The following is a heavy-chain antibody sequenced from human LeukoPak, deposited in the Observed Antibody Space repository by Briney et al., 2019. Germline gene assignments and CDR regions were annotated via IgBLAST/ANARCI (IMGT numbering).Heavy chain of an antibody. CDR1: GFTFSSYG. V-gene: IGHV3-30*18. CDR3: AKALSMIVVGLFDY. Sequence: GGSLRLSCAASGFTFSSYGMHWVRQAPGKGLEWVAVISYDGSNKYYADSVKGRFTISRDNSKNTLYLQMNSLRAEDTAVYYCAKALSMIVVGLFDYWGQGTLVTVSS. D-gene: IGHD3-22*01. CDR2: ISYDGSNK. J-gene: IGHJ4*02.